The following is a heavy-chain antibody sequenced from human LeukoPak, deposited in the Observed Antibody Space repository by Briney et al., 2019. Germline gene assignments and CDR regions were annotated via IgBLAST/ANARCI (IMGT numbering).Heavy chain of an antibody. CDR1: GFTFNSFS. J-gene: IGHJ4*02. V-gene: IGHV3-21*01. CDR2: ISSSSSYK. Sequence: GGSLRLACAASGFTFNSFSMNWVRQAPGKGLEWVSSISSSSSYKYYADSVKGRFTISRDNAKKSLYLQMNSLRAEDTAVYYCGRAVGGNVFDYWGQGTQVTVAS. D-gene: IGHD1-26*01. CDR3: GRAVGGNVFDY.